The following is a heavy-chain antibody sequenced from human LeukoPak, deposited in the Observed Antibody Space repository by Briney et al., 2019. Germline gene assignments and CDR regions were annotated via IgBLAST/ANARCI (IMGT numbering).Heavy chain of an antibody. D-gene: IGHD2-15*01. CDR3: AKDLVVVAATGYRFDY. J-gene: IGHJ4*02. Sequence: GGSLRLSCAASGFTFSSYGMHWVRQAPGKGLEWVAFIRYDGSNTYYADSVNGRFTISRDNSKNTLYLQMNSLRAEDTAVYYCAKDLVVVAATGYRFDYWGQGTLVTVSS. CDR1: GFTFSSYG. V-gene: IGHV3-30*02. CDR2: IRYDGSNT.